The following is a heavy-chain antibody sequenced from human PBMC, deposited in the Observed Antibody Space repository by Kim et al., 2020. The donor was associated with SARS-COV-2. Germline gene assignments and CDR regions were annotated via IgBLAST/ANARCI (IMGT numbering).Heavy chain of an antibody. Sequence: ASVKVSCKASGYTFTDYYIHWVRQAPGQGLEWMGRINPDTGGTNDAQKFQGRVNLTRDTSITTTYMELSRLTSDDTALYYCARIDFYAKNDYPDFWGQGT. CDR2: INPDTGGT. CDR3: ARIDFYAKNDYPDF. CDR1: GYTFTDYY. V-gene: IGHV1-2*06. D-gene: IGHD2-8*01. J-gene: IGHJ4*02.